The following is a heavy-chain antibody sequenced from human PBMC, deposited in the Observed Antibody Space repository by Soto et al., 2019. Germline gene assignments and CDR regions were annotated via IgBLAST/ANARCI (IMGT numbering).Heavy chain of an antibody. J-gene: IGHJ4*02. CDR2: ISWNSDST. D-gene: IGHD1-26*01. CDR1: GFTFDDYA. CDR3: AKDPYIIVGGTHIDF. Sequence: EVHLVESGGGLVQPGRSLRLSCAASGFTFDDYAMHWVRQAPGKGLEWVSGISWNSDSTGYADSVKGRFTISRDNAKNFLVLQMNSLRGEDTALYFCAKDPYIIVGGTHIDFWGRGTLVSFSS. V-gene: IGHV3-9*01.